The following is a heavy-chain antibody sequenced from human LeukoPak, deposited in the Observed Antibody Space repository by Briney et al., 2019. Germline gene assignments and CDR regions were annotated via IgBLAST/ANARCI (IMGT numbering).Heavy chain of an antibody. Sequence: GGSLRLSCAASGFTFSSYTMNWVRQAPGKGLEWVSSISRSSSYIYYADSLKGRFTISRDNAKNSLYLQMNSLRAEDTAVYYCARELGAFDIWGQGTMVTVSS. V-gene: IGHV3-21*01. D-gene: IGHD7-27*01. CDR2: ISRSSSYI. CDR3: ARELGAFDI. J-gene: IGHJ3*02. CDR1: GFTFSSYT.